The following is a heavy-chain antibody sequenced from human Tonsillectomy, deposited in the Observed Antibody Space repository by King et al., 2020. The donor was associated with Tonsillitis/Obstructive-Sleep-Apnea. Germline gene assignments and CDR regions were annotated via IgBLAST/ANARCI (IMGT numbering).Heavy chain of an antibody. V-gene: IGHV3-30*18. CDR3: AKAQTPGYSYGPFDY. CDR1: GFTFSAYG. J-gene: IGHJ4*02. Sequence: QLVQSGGGVVQPGGSLRLSCAASGFTFSAYGMHWVRQAPGKGLEWVALISYDGSDKYYADSVKGRFTISRDSSKNTLYLQMSSLRAEDTAVYYCAKAQTPGYSYGPFDYWGQGTLVTVSS. D-gene: IGHD5-18*01. CDR2: ISYDGSDK.